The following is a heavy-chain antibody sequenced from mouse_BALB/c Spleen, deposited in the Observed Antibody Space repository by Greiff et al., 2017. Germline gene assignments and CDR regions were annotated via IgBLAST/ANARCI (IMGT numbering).Heavy chain of an antibody. CDR1: GFTFSSYG. V-gene: IGHV5-6*02. CDR2: ISSGGSYT. D-gene: IGHD2-10*02. Sequence: DVMLVESGGDLVKPGGSLKLSCAASGFTFSSYGMSWVRQTPDKRLEWVATISSGGSYTYYPDSVKGRFTISRDNAKNTLYLQMSSLKSEDTAMYYCARYGKDFDYWGQGTTLTVSS. CDR3: ARYGKDFDY. J-gene: IGHJ2*01.